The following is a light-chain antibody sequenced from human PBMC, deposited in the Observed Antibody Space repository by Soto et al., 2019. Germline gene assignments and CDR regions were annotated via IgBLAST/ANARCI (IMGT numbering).Light chain of an antibody. Sequence: EIVLTQSPGTLSLSPGERASLSCRASQSVRSNYLAWYQQKPGQAPRLLIYGASIRATGISDRISGSGSGTDFTLTSSRLEPEDLAMYYCQQYGSSPWTFGQGTKVEIK. J-gene: IGKJ1*01. CDR1: QSVRSNY. V-gene: IGKV3-20*01. CDR3: QQYGSSPWT. CDR2: GAS.